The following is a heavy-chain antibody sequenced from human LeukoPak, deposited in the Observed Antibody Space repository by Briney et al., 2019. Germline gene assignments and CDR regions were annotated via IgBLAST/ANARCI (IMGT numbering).Heavy chain of an antibody. D-gene: IGHD3-9*01. CDR1: GYSFTSYW. J-gene: IGHJ3*02. V-gene: IGHV5-51*01. CDR3: ARIRRYYDILTGLHDAFDI. Sequence: GESLKISCKGSGYSFTSYWIGWVRQMPGKGLEWMGIIYPGDSDTRYSPSFQGQVTISADKSISTAYLQWSSLKASDTAMYYCARIRRYYDILTGLHDAFDIRGQGTMVTVSS. CDR2: IYPGDSDT.